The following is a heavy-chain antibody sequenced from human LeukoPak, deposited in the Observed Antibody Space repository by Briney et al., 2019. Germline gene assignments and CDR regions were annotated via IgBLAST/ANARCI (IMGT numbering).Heavy chain of an antibody. CDR3: ANDWLVFDY. J-gene: IGHJ4*02. D-gene: IGHD5-12*01. CDR2: ISGPGVTT. Sequence: PGGSLRLSCVASGFTFSAYALSWVRQAPGKGLEWVSSISGPGVTTYYADSVRGRFTISRDNSKNTLYLQMNSLRAEDTAVYYCANDWLVFDYWGQGTLVTVSS. V-gene: IGHV3-23*01. CDR1: GFTFSAYA.